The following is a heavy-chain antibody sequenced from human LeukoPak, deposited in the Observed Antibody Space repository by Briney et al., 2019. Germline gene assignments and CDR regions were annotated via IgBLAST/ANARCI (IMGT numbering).Heavy chain of an antibody. CDR1: GFTFSSYS. V-gene: IGHV3-21*01. CDR2: ISSSSSYI. Sequence: GGSLRLSCAASGFTFSSYSMNWVRQAPGKGLEWVSSISSSSSYIYYADSVKGRFTISRDNAKNSLYLQMNSLRAEDTAVCYCARADIVVVPAAMLPDYWGQGTLVTVSS. J-gene: IGHJ4*02. D-gene: IGHD2-2*01. CDR3: ARADIVVVPAAMLPDY.